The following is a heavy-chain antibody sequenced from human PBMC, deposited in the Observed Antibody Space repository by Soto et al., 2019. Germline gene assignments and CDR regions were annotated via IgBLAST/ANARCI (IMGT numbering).Heavy chain of an antibody. V-gene: IGHV1-18*01. CDR3: ARDRLRLVGRSSSYGDGKYSGMDA. CDR2: ISAYNGNT. D-gene: IGHD6-6*01. CDR1: GYTFTSYG. Sequence: ASVKVSCNASGYTFTSYGISWVLQAPGQGHEWMGWISAYNGNTNYAQKLQGRVTMTTDTSTSTAYMELRSLRSDDTAVYYCARDRLRLVGRSSSYGDGKYSGMDALSQGTTLTISS. J-gene: IGHJ6*02.